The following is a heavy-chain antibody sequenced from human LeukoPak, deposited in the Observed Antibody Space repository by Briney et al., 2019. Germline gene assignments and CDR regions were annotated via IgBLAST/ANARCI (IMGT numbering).Heavy chain of an antibody. J-gene: IGHJ4*02. D-gene: IGHD5-18*01. Sequence: PSETLSLTCAVSGASISSNYWNWIRQPPGKGLEWIGYVHYSGSTNYSPSLKSRVTISVDTSKNQFSLKLSSVTAADTAVYYCARHNAYTAMVTWRRGPEIDYWGQGTLVTVSS. CDR3: ARHNAYTAMVTWRRGPEIDY. CDR2: VHYSGST. V-gene: IGHV4-59*08. CDR1: GASISSNY.